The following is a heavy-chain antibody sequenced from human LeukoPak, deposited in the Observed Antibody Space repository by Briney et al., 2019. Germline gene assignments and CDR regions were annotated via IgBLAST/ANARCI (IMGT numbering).Heavy chain of an antibody. CDR2: IVVDGGNT. J-gene: IGHJ6*02. V-gene: IGHV1-58*01. D-gene: IGHD2-21*02. CDR3: SAGATTYCGEDCYPSFFFYHGIDV. Sequence: SVKVSCKASGFTFTTFAVQWVRQARGQRLEWIGWIVVDGGNTHYAPKFQERVDIITDRSTNTVFMELRSLRSDDTAVYYCSAGATTYCGEDCYPSFFFYHGIDVWGQGTTVTVSS. CDR1: GFTFTTFA.